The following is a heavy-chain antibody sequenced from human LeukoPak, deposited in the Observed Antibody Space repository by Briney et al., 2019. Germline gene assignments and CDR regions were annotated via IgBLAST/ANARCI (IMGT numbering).Heavy chain of an antibody. D-gene: IGHD3-22*01. CDR1: GLTFSGYG. CDR3: ARDRAHSVGHDNNGMDV. V-gene: IGHV3-33*01. J-gene: IGHJ6*02. Sequence: GGSLRLSCAASGLTFSGYGMHWVRQAPGKGLEWMAIVWYDESTKYYADSVKGRFTISRDNSKNTLFLQMDSQRAEDTAVYYCARDRAHSVGHDNNGMDVWGQGTTVTVSS. CDR2: VWYDESTK.